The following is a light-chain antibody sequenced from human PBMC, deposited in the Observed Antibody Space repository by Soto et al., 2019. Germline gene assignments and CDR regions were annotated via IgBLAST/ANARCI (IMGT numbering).Light chain of an antibody. CDR1: QSISTY. J-gene: IGKJ2*01. CDR3: QQSYSTPYT. V-gene: IGKV1-39*01. Sequence: DIQMTQSPSSLSASVGDRVTITCRASQSISTYLNWYQQKPGKAPNLLIYGASTLQSGVPSRFSGSGYGTEFTLTISSLQPEDFATYYCQQSYSTPYTFGQGTKLEIK. CDR2: GAS.